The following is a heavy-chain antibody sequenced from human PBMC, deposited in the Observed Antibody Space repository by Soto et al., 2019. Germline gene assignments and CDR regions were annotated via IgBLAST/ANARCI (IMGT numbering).Heavy chain of an antibody. CDR2: IKQDGSEK. Sequence: GGSLRFSCEASGFTFSDYWMSWVRQTPGKGLEWVANIKQDGSEKHYVDSVKGRFTISRDNAENSLSLQMNSLRGDDTAVYYCARTGTTHYLGQGTLVTVSS. J-gene: IGHJ4*02. CDR1: GFTFSDYW. V-gene: IGHV3-7*05. D-gene: IGHD1-1*01. CDR3: ARTGTTHY.